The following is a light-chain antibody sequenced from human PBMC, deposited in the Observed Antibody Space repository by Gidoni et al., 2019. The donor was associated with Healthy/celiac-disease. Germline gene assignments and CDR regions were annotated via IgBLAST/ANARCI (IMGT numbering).Light chain of an antibody. Sequence: EIVLTQSPATLSLSPGERATLSCRASQSVSSYLAWYQQKPGQAPRLLIYDASNRATGIPARFSGSGSGTDFTLTINSLEPEDFAVYYCQQRSNWPGFTFGPXTKVDIK. CDR1: QSVSSY. V-gene: IGKV3-11*01. CDR3: QQRSNWPGFT. J-gene: IGKJ3*01. CDR2: DAS.